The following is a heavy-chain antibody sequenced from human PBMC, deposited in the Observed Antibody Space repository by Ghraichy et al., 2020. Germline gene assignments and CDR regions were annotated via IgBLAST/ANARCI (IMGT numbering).Heavy chain of an antibody. CDR3: ARAAGTMIVVARGFFDY. V-gene: IGHV3-7*01. D-gene: IGHD3-22*01. CDR1: GFTFSSYW. Sequence: GSLRLSCAASGFTFSSYWMSWVRQAPGKGLEWVANIKQDGSEKYYVDSVKGRFTISRDNAKNSLYLQMNSLRAEDTAVYYCARAAGTMIVVARGFFDYWGQGTLVTVSS. CDR2: IKQDGSEK. J-gene: IGHJ4*02.